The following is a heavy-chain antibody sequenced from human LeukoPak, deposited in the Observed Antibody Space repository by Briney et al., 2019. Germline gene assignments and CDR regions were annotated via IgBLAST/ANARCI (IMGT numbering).Heavy chain of an antibody. CDR3: AKGEDYDILTGYRELDY. CDR1: GLTFISYA. J-gene: IGHJ4*02. Sequence: GGSPRLSCAASGLTFISYAMSWVRQAPGKGLEWVSSISGNGVSTYYADSVKGRFTISRDNSKNTVYLQMNSLRAEDTAVYYCAKGEDYDILTGYRELDYWGQGTLVTVSS. D-gene: IGHD3-9*01. CDR2: ISGNGVST. V-gene: IGHV3-23*01.